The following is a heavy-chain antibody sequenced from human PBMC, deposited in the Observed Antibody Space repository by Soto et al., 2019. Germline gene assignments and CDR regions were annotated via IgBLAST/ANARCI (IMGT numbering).Heavy chain of an antibody. CDR1: GFTFSDHY. J-gene: IGHJ5*02. CDR3: ARERSGYYRGWFDP. Sequence: GGSLRLSCAASGFTFSDHYMDWVRQAPGKGLEWVGRTRNKANSYTTEYAASVKGRFTISRDDSKNSLYLQMNSLKTEDTAVYYCARERSGYYRGWFDPWGQGTLVTVSS. V-gene: IGHV3-72*01. CDR2: TRNKANSYTT. D-gene: IGHD3-3*01.